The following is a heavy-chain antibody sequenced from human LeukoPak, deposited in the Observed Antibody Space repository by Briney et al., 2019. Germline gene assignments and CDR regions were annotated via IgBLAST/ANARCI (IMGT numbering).Heavy chain of an antibody. Sequence: ASVKVSCKASVYTFTDYYMHWVRQAPGQGLEGMGWINPNSGGTNYAQNFQGRVTLTRDTSISTAYMELSRLTSDDTAVYYCARGVAGPYYYYYMDVWGRGTTVTVSS. CDR1: VYTFTDYY. CDR3: ARGVAGPYYYYYMDV. D-gene: IGHD6-19*01. CDR2: INPNSGGT. J-gene: IGHJ6*03. V-gene: IGHV1-2*02.